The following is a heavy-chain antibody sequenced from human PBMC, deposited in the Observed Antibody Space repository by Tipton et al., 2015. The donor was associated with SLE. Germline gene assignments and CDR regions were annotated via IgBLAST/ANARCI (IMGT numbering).Heavy chain of an antibody. CDR1: GGSISSGGYY. Sequence: LRLSCSVSGGSISSGGYYWSWIRQYPGKGLEWIGYIYYRGTTHYNPSLESRAGISVDTSRNQFSLNLTSVTAADTAVFYCARGEGYKGFYFIDVWGRGTKVTVPS. J-gene: IGHJ6*04. D-gene: IGHD5-24*01. CDR2: IYYRGTT. V-gene: IGHV4-31*03. CDR3: ARGEGYKGFYFIDV.